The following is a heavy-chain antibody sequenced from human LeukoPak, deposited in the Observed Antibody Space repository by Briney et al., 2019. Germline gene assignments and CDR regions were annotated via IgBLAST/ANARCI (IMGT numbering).Heavy chain of an antibody. Sequence: NPSETLSLTCTVSGGSVSSSSSYWSWIRQPPGKGLEWIGYIYYSGSTNYNPSLKSRVAISVDTSKNQFSLKLSSVTAADTAVYYCARGGVKVGAPIDYWGQGTLVTVSS. CDR3: ARGGVKVGAPIDY. J-gene: IGHJ4*02. V-gene: IGHV4-61*01. CDR1: GGSVSSSSSY. CDR2: IYYSGST. D-gene: IGHD1-26*01.